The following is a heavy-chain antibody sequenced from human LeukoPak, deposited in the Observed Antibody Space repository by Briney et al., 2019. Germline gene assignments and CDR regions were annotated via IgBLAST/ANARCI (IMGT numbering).Heavy chain of an antibody. CDR1: GFTFSSYA. CDR3: ARVDILVVPAAINYFDY. D-gene: IGHD2-2*01. Sequence: GGSLRLSCAASGFTFSSYAMSWVRQAPGKGLEWVSAISGSGGGTYYAGSVKGRFTISRDNSENTLYLQMNSLRAEDTAVYYCARVDILVVPAAINYFDYRGQGTLVTVSS. V-gene: IGHV3-23*01. CDR2: ISGSGGGT. J-gene: IGHJ4*02.